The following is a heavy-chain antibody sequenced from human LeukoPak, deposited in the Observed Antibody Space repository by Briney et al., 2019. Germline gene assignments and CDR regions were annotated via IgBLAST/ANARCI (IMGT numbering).Heavy chain of an antibody. CDR3: ATRRTSGYSSGWYDY. Sequence: PGGSLRLSCAASGFTFSSYNMNWVRQAPGKGLEWVSSISSSSSYIYYADSVKGRFTISRDNAKNSLYLQMNSLRAEDTAVYYCATRRTSGYSSGWYDYWGQGTLVTVSS. J-gene: IGHJ4*02. CDR1: GFTFSSYN. D-gene: IGHD6-19*01. CDR2: ISSSSSYI. V-gene: IGHV3-21*01.